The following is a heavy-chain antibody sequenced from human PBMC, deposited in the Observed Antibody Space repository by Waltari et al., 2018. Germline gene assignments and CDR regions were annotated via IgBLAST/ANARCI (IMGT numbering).Heavy chain of an antibody. CDR3: VRDYDYVWGTSGYYYMDV. J-gene: IGHJ6*03. CDR2: IWYDGSNK. Sequence: QVQLVESGGGVVQPGRSLRLSCAASGFTFSSYGMHWVRKAPGKGLEWVAVIWYDGSNKYYADSVKGRFTISRDNSKNTLYLQMNSLRAEDTAVYYCVRDYDYVWGTSGYYYMDVWGKGTTVTVSS. D-gene: IGHD3-16*01. V-gene: IGHV3-33*01. CDR1: GFTFSSYG.